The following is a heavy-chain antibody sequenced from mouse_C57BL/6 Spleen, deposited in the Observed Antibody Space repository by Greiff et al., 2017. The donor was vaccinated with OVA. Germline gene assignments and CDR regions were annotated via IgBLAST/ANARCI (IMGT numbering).Heavy chain of an antibody. CDR2: ISYSGST. V-gene: IGHV3-8*01. D-gene: IGHD2-4*01. CDR3: ARYTYYDYPYWYFDV. CDR1: GYSITSDY. J-gene: IGHJ1*03. Sequence: EVQRVESGPGLAKPSQTLSLTCSVTGYSITSDYWNWIRKFPGNKLEYMGYISYSGSTYYNPSLKSRISITRDTSKNQYYLQLNSVTTEDTATYYCARYTYYDYPYWYFDVWGTGTTVTVSS.